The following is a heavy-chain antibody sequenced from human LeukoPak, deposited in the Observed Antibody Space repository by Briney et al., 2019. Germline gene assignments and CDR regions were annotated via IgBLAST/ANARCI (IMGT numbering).Heavy chain of an antibody. CDR1: GFTVSSNY. V-gene: IGHV3-53*04. D-gene: IGHD2-15*01. J-gene: IGHJ4*02. Sequence: PGGSLRLSCAASGFTVSSNYMSWVRQAPGKGLEWVSVIYSGGSTYYAVSVKGRFTISRHNSNNTLYLQMNSLRAEDTAVYYCARINSRYSADYWGQGTLVTVSS. CDR2: IYSGGST. CDR3: ARINSRYSADY.